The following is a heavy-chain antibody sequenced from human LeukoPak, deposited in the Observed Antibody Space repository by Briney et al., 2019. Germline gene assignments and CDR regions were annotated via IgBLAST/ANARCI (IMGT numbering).Heavy chain of an antibody. D-gene: IGHD6-13*01. CDR1: GDSINNYY. CDR2: ISSSSSYI. Sequence: ETLSLTCTVSGDSINNYYWSWIRLPPGKGLEWVSSISSSSSYIYYADSVKGRFTISRDNAKNSLYLQMNSLRAEDTAVYYCARDSSSSWYNPAAIGYWGQGTLVTVSS. J-gene: IGHJ4*02. V-gene: IGHV3-21*01. CDR3: ARDSSSSWYNPAAIGY.